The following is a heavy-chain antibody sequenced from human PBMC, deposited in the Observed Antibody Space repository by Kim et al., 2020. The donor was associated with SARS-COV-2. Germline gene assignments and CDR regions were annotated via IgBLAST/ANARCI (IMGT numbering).Heavy chain of an antibody. CDR2: IYTSGST. V-gene: IGHV4-61*02. Sequence: SETLSLTCTVSGGSISSGSYYWSWIRQPAGKGLEWIGRIYTSGSTNYNPSLKSRVTISVDTSKNQFSLKLSSVTAADTAVYYCARARYSSSWDFDYWGQGTLVTVSS. J-gene: IGHJ4*02. CDR1: GGSISSGSYY. CDR3: ARARYSSSWDFDY. D-gene: IGHD6-13*01.